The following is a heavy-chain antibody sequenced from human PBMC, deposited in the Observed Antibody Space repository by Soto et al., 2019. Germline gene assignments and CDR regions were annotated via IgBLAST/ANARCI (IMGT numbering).Heavy chain of an antibody. J-gene: IGHJ5*02. CDR1: GYTFTSYA. CDR2: INAGNGNT. V-gene: IGHV1-3*01. Sequence: GASVKVSCKASGYTFTSYAMHWVRQAPGQRLEWMGWINAGNGNTKYSQKFQGRVTITRDTSASTAYMELSSLRSEDTAVYYCARNRVPVGVGYTSWFGPRGQGTLVPVSS. D-gene: IGHD2-8*01. CDR3: ARNRVPVGVGYTSWFGP.